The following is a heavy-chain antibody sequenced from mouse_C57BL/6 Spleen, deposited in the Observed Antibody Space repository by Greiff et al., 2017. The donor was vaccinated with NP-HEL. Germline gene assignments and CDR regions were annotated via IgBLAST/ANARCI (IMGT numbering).Heavy chain of an antibody. J-gene: IGHJ2*01. CDR1: GYSITSGYY. CDR3: ARELGREGYFDY. CDR2: ISYDGSN. D-gene: IGHD4-1*01. V-gene: IGHV3-6*01. Sequence: ESGPGLVKPSQSLSLTCSVTGYSITSGYYWNWIRQFPGNKLEWMGYISYDGSNNYNPSLKNRISITRDTSKNQFFLKLNSVTTEDTATYYCARELGREGYFDYWGQGTTLTVSS.